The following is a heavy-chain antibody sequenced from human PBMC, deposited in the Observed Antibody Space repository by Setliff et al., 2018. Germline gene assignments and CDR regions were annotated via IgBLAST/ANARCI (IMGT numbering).Heavy chain of an antibody. Sequence: SETLSLTCTVSGVSIRGSYWTWIRQSPKRGLEWLGYAFHTGKTDYNPSLMSRVIISIDMSRKQFSLKLSSVTAADTAMYFCARGGYNSRSGYSAYYYDYWGQGALVTVS. CDR2: AFHTGKT. CDR1: GVSIRGSY. CDR3: ARGGYNSRSGYSAYYYDY. V-gene: IGHV4-59*03. D-gene: IGHD3-3*01. J-gene: IGHJ4*02.